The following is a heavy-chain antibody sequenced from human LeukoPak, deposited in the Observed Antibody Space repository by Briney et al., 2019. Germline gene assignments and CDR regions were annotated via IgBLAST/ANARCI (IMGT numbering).Heavy chain of an antibody. CDR3: AREGGIGYDILTGFDY. D-gene: IGHD3-9*01. CDR1: GFTFGSYW. J-gene: IGHJ4*02. Sequence: GGSLRLSCAASGFTFGSYWMSWVRQAPGKGLEWVANIKQDGSEKYYVDSVKGRFTISRDNAKNSLYLQMNSLRAEDTAVYYCAREGGIGYDILTGFDYWGQGTLVTVSS. V-gene: IGHV3-7*01. CDR2: IKQDGSEK.